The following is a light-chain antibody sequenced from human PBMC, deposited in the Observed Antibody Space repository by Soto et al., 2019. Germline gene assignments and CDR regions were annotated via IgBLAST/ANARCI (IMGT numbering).Light chain of an antibody. CDR2: GAS. J-gene: IGKJ5*01. Sequence: EIVMTQSPATLSVSPGGRATLSCRASQSVSSNLAWYQQKPGQAPRLLIYGASTRATGIPARFSGSGSGTDFTLTISRLEPEDFAVYYCQQYGSSPSITFGQGTRLEIK. CDR3: QQYGSSPSIT. V-gene: IGKV3-15*01. CDR1: QSVSSN.